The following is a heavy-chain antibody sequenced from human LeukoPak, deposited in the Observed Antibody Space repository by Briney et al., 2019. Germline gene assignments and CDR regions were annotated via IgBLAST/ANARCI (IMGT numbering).Heavy chain of an antibody. V-gene: IGHV1-18*01. CDR1: GYTFTSYG. CDR2: ISGYNANT. Sequence: ASVKVSCKASGYTFTSYGISWVRQAPGQGLEWMGWISGYNANTNYAQKLQGRVTMTTDTSTSTAYMELRSLRSDDTAVYYCARALDSSGESRPFDYWGQGTLVTVSS. D-gene: IGHD3-22*01. J-gene: IGHJ4*02. CDR3: ARALDSSGESRPFDY.